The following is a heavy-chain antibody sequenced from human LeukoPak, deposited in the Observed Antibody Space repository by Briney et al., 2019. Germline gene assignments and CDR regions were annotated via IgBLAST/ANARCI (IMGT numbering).Heavy chain of an antibody. Sequence: GGSLRLSCTASGFTFCDYAMSWVRQAPGKGLEWVGFIRSKADGGTTEYAASVKGRFTISRDDSKSIAYLQMNSLKTEDTAVYYCTSRRSIWRAFDIWGQGTMVTVSS. V-gene: IGHV3-49*04. D-gene: IGHD3-3*01. CDR1: GFTFCDYA. J-gene: IGHJ3*02. CDR2: IRSKADGGTT. CDR3: TSRRSIWRAFDI.